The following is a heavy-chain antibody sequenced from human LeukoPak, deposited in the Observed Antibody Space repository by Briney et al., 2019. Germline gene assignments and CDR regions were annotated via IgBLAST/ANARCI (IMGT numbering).Heavy chain of an antibody. CDR2: IYYMGSN. Sequence: TSETLSPTCSVSGGSISSGGFYWSWIRQHPEKGLEWIGNIYYMGSNFYNSSLRCGNNLSVDTCKNQFSLKLSSVNSADTAVYYCERGSNLCFGANRHGFDRWGQGVLITVSS. D-gene: IGHD3-10*01. CDR3: ERGSNLCFGANRHGFDR. CDR1: GGSISSGGFY. V-gene: IGHV4-31*03. J-gene: IGHJ5*02.